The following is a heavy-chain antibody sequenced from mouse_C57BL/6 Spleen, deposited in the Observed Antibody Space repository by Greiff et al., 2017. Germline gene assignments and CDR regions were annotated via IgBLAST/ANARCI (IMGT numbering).Heavy chain of an antibody. CDR3: ARGYYYGSSYYYAMDY. Sequence: QVQLKQPGAELVMPGASVKLSCKASGYTFTSYWMHWVKQRPGQGLEWIGEIDPSDSYTNYNQKFKGKSTLTVDKSSSTAYMQLSSLTSEVSAVYYCARGYYYGSSYYYAMDYWGQGTSVTVSS. V-gene: IGHV1-69*01. D-gene: IGHD1-1*01. J-gene: IGHJ4*01. CDR1: GYTFTSYW. CDR2: IDPSDSYT.